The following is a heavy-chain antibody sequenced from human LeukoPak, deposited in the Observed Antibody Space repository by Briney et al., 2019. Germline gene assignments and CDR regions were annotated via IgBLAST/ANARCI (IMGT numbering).Heavy chain of an antibody. CDR2: ISWNSGSI. CDR3: AKEGY. J-gene: IGHJ4*02. V-gene: IGHV3-9*01. Sequence: GRSLRLSCAASGFTFDDYAMHWVRQAPGKGLEWVSGISWNSGSIGYADSVEGRFTISRDNAKNSLYLQMNSLRAEDTALYYCAKEGYWGQGTLVTVSS. CDR1: GFTFDDYA.